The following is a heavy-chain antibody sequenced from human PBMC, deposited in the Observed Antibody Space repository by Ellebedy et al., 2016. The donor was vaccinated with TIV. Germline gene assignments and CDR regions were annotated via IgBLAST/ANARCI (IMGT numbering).Heavy chain of an antibody. V-gene: IGHV1-46*01. J-gene: IGHJ4*02. Sequence: ASVKVSXKASGFTFTNYYMHWVRQAPGQGLVWMGKINPSSSLKRYAKKFQGRVTMTRDTSTSTLYMELSSLRSEDTAVYYCLRDLNWIFGDVWGQGTLVTVSS. CDR2: INPSSSLK. CDR1: GFTFTNYY. D-gene: IGHD1-1*01. CDR3: LRDLNWIFGDV.